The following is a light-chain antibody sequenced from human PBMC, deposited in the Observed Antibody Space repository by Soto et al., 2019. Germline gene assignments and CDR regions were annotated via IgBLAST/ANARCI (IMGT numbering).Light chain of an antibody. CDR2: EVS. Sequence: QSVLTQPASVSGSPGQSITISCTGTSSDVGSYNLVSWYQQHPGKAPKLMIYEVSKRPSGVSNRFSGSKSGNTASLTISGLQAEDGADYYCCSHAGSPYVFGTGTKVTVL. J-gene: IGLJ1*01. CDR3: CSHAGSPYV. V-gene: IGLV2-23*02. CDR1: SSDVGSYNL.